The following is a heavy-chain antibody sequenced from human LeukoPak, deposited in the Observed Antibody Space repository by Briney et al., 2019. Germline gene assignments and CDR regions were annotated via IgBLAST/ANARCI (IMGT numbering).Heavy chain of an antibody. CDR2: IKSKADGGTT. V-gene: IGHV3-15*01. J-gene: IGHJ4*02. CDR1: GFTFNNAW. D-gene: IGHD6-19*01. CDR3: ASRSSGSTFDY. Sequence: GGSLRLSCAASGFTFNNAWMSWVRQAPGKGLEWVGRIKSKADGGTTDHAAPVKGRFSVSRDDSKSTLYLQMNSLRAEDTAVYYCASRSSGSTFDYWGQGTLVTVSS.